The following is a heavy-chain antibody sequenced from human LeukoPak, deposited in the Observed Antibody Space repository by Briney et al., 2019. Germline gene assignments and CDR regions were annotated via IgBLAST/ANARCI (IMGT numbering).Heavy chain of an antibody. Sequence: PGGSLRLSCAASGFTFSSYAMSWVRQAPGKGLEWVSAISGSGGSTYYADSVKGRSTISRDNSKNTLYLQMNSLRAEDTAVYYCAKLRYYYYGMDVWGQGTTVTVSS. V-gene: IGHV3-23*01. CDR2: ISGSGGST. CDR3: AKLRYYYYGMDV. J-gene: IGHJ6*02. CDR1: GFTFSSYA.